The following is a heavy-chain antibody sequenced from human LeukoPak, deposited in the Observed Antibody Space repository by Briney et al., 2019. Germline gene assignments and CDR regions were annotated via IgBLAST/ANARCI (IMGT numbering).Heavy chain of an antibody. CDR1: GFTFSSYS. CDR2: ISSSSSYI. V-gene: IGHV3-21*01. Sequence: GGSLRLSCAASGFTFSSYSTNWVRQAPGKGLEWVSSISSSSSYIYYADSVKGRFTVSRDNAKNSLYLQMNSLRAEDTAVYYCARVWVKYMDVWGKGTTVTVSS. J-gene: IGHJ6*03. D-gene: IGHD1-26*01. CDR3: ARVWVKYMDV.